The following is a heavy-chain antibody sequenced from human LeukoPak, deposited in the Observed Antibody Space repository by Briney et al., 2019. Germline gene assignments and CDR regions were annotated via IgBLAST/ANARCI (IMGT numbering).Heavy chain of an antibody. CDR1: GYSFTSYW. CDR3: ARHPHCSGGSCYSDWFDP. CDR2: IYPGDSDI. V-gene: IGHV5-51*01. Sequence: GESLKISCKGSGYSFTSYWIGWVRQMPGKGLEWMGIIYPGDSDIRYSPSFQGQVTISADKSISTAYLQWSSLKASDTAMYYCARHPHCSGGSCYSDWFDPWGQGTLVTVSS. D-gene: IGHD2-15*01. J-gene: IGHJ5*02.